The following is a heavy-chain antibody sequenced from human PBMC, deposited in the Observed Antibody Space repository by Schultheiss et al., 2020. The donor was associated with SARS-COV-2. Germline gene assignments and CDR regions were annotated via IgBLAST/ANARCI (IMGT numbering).Heavy chain of an antibody. D-gene: IGHD6-13*01. CDR2: IYYSGST. CDR1: GGSISSSNW. Sequence: SETLSLTCTVSGGSISSSNWWGWIRQPPGKGLEWIGYIYYSGSTNYNPSLKSRVTISVDTSKNQFSLKLSSVTAADTAVYYCARGTGVAAADDAFDIWGQGTMVTVSS. V-gene: IGHV4-61*05. CDR3: ARGTGVAAADDAFDI. J-gene: IGHJ3*02.